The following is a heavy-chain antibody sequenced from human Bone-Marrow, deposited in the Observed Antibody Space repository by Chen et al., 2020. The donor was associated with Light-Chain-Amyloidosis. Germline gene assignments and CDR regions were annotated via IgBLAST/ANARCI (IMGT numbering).Heavy chain of an antibody. CDR3: AREVAANYNVYMDV. CDR1: GGSIRSGDYY. Sequence: QVQLQESGPGLVKPSQTLSLTCTVSGGSIRSGDYYWSWLRQPPGKGLQWIGYIYHSGSINHNPSLTSRVTMSVDTSRNQFSLKLASVTAAYTAVYYCAREVAANYNVYMDVWGKGTTVIVAS. V-gene: IGHV4-30-4*01. CDR2: IYHSGSI. J-gene: IGHJ6*03. D-gene: IGHD6-25*01.